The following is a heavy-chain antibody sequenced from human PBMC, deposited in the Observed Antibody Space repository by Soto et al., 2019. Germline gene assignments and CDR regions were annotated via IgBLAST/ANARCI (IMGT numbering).Heavy chain of an antibody. V-gene: IGHV4-61*01. J-gene: IGHJ6*02. D-gene: IGHD3-16*01. CDR3: ARTIIMITYNYAMDV. Sequence: QVQLQESGPGLVKPSETLSLTCTVSGGSVSSGSYFWSWIRQPPGKGLEWIGYIYYSGSTNYNPSLKSRVTISVDTSKNQFSLKLSSVTAADTAVYYCARTIIMITYNYAMDVWGQGTTVTVSS. CDR2: IYYSGST. CDR1: GGSVSSGSYF.